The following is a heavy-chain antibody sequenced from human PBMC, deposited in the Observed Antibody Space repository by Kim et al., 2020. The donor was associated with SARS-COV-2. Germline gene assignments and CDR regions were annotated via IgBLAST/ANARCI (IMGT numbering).Heavy chain of an antibody. Sequence: ASVKVSCKASGYTFTSYAMHWVRQAPGQRLEWMGWINAGNGNTKYSQKFQGRVTITRDTSASTAYMELSSLRSEDTAVYYCARSIPAKLRYIHYYYGMDVWGQGTTVTVSS. CDR2: INAGNGNT. CDR1: GYTFTSYA. V-gene: IGHV1-3*01. D-gene: IGHD3-9*01. CDR3: ARSIPAKLRYIHYYYGMDV. J-gene: IGHJ6*02.